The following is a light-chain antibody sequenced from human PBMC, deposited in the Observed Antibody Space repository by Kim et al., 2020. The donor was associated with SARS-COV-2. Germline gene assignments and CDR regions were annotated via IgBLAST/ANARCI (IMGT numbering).Light chain of an antibody. CDR3: QQGISRPLT. J-gene: IGKJ4*01. Sequence: WSPGERATQPCRASHSVTTLIAWYQQKPGQAPRLFIYDASNSTTGIPARFSGSGSGTDFTLTITNLEPEDFAVYYCQQGISRPLTFGGGTKVDIK. CDR1: HSVTTL. CDR2: DAS. V-gene: IGKV3-11*01.